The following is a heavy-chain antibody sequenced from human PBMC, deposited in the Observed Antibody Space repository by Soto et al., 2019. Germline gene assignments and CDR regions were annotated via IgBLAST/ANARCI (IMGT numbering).Heavy chain of an antibody. D-gene: IGHD1-20*01. CDR1: GGSISSYY. J-gene: IGHJ6*02. Sequence: SETLSLTCTVSGGSISSYYWSWIRQPPGKGLEWIGYIYYSGSTNYNPSLKSRVTISVDTSKNQFSLKLSSVTAADTAVYYCARVSDNWNLGYYYGMDVWGQGTTVTVYS. CDR2: IYYSGST. V-gene: IGHV4-59*01. CDR3: ARVSDNWNLGYYYGMDV.